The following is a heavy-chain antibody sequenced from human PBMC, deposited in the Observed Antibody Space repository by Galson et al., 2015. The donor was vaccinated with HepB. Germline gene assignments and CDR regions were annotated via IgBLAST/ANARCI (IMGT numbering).Heavy chain of an antibody. D-gene: IGHD3-22*01. CDR1: GDSVSSNNAA. CDR3: ARDKYYHSSDHYLDY. V-gene: IGHV6-1*01. J-gene: IGHJ4*02. CDR2: THYTSEWKN. Sequence: CAISGDSVSSNNAAWNWIRQSPSRGLEWLGRTHYTSEWKNDYAESVKSRISIKADTSKNQFSLELNSVTPDDTAVYFCARDKYYHSSDHYLDYWGQGTLVTVSS.